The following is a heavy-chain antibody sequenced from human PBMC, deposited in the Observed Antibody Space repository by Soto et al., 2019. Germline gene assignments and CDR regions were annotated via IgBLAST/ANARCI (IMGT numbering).Heavy chain of an antibody. CDR1: GFSFSVYT. J-gene: IGHJ4*02. CDR3: ARGIAARTPPDN. V-gene: IGHV3-21*01. CDR2: ISSSSSYI. D-gene: IGHD6-6*01. Sequence: GGSLRLSCAAPGFSFSVYTMNWVRQAPGKGLEWVSSISSSSSYIYYADSLKGRFTISRDNAKNSVYLQMNSLRAEDTAVYYCARGIAARTPPDNWGQGTLVTVSS.